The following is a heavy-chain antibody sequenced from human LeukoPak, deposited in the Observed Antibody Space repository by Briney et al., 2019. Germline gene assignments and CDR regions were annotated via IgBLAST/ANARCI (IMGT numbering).Heavy chain of an antibody. CDR3: ARDLDDSSGQGAFDI. D-gene: IGHD3-22*01. CDR1: GFTFDDYA. V-gene: IGHV3-9*01. CDR2: ISWNSGSI. Sequence: PGGSLRLSCAASGFTFDDYAMHWVRQAPGKGLEWVSGISWNSGSIGYADSVKGRFTISRDNAKNSLYLQMNSLRAEDTAVYYCARDLDDSSGQGAFDIWGQGTMVTVSS. J-gene: IGHJ3*02.